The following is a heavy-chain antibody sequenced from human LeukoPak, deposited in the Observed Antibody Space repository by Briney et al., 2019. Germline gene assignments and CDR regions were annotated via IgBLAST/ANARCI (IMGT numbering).Heavy chain of an antibody. D-gene: IGHD5-24*01. Sequence: GGSLKISCKGSGYSFTSYWLGWVRQMPGKGLEWRGIIYPGDSDTRYRPSFQGQVTISADKSISTAYLQWSSLKASDTAMYYCARRSRDGYNQIDYWGQGTLVTVSS. J-gene: IGHJ4*02. CDR1: GYSFTSYW. CDR2: IYPGDSDT. CDR3: ARRSRDGYNQIDY. V-gene: IGHV5-51*01.